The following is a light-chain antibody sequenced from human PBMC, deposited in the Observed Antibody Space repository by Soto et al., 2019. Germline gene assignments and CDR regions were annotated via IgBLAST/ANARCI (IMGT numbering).Light chain of an antibody. CDR1: SSNIGAGHD. CDR2: GNG. CDR3: QSYDSSLSGSEV. J-gene: IGLJ1*01. Sequence: VLTQPPSVSGARGQRVTISCTGSSSNIGAGHDVHWYQQLPGTAPKLLIYGNGNRPSGVPDRFSGSKSGTSASLAITGLQAEDEADYYCQSYDSSLSGSEVFGTGTKVTVL. V-gene: IGLV1-40*01.